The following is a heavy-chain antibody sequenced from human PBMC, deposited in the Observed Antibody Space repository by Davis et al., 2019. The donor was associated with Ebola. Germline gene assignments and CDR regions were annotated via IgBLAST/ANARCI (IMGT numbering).Heavy chain of an antibody. CDR1: GGSISSYY. V-gene: IGHV4-59*12. CDR3: ARGLRTYLRRLDY. D-gene: IGHD1-26*01. J-gene: IGHJ4*02. CDR2: IYYSGST. Sequence: SETLSLTCTVSGGSISSYYWSWIRQPPGKGLEWIGYIYYSGSTNYNPSLKSRVTISVDTSKNQFSLKLSSVTAADTAVYYCARGLRTYLRRLDYWGQGTLVTVSS.